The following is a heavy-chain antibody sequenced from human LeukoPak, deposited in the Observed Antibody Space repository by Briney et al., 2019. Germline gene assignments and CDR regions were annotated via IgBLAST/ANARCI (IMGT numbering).Heavy chain of an antibody. V-gene: IGHV3-11*04. CDR2: ISLSGRTI. J-gene: IGHJ6*03. Sequence: AGSLRLSCAVSGFTFSDYYKNWIRQAPGKGLGRVSYISLSGRTIYYADSVKGRFTISRDDAKNSLYVQMNSLRAEDTAVSYCAKEGYSGGYYSYYYMDVWGKGTTVTVSS. D-gene: IGHD6-13*01. CDR3: AKEGYSGGYYSYYYMDV. CDR1: GFTFSDYY.